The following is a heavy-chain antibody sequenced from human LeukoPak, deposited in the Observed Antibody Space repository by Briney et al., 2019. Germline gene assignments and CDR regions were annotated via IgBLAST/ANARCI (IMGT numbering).Heavy chain of an antibody. J-gene: IGHJ4*02. CDR2: FDPEDGET. CDR3: ATDVVNSGSYYPLGN. D-gene: IGHD1-26*01. Sequence: ASVKVSCKVSGYTLTELSMHWVRQAPGKGLERMGGFDPEDGETIYAQKFQGRVTMTEDTSTDTAYMELSSLRSEDTAVYYCATDVVNSGSYYPLGNWGQGTLVTVSS. CDR1: GYTLTELS. V-gene: IGHV1-24*01.